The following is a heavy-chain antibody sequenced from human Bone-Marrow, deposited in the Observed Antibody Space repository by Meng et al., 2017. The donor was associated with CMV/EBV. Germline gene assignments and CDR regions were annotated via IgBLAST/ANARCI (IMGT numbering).Heavy chain of an antibody. CDR1: GFTFSSYA. CDR3: AKPYSSSSEDSYGMDV. V-gene: IGHV3-30-3*02. D-gene: IGHD6-6*01. J-gene: IGHJ6*02. CDR2: ISYDGSNK. Sequence: GESLKISCAASGFTFSSYAMHWVRQAPGKGLEWVAVISYDGSNKYYADSVKGRFTISRDNSKNTLYLQMNSLRAEDTAVYYCAKPYSSSSEDSYGMDVWGQGTTVTVSS.